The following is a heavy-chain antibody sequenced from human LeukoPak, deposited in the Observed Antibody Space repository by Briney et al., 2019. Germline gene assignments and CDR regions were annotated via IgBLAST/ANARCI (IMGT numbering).Heavy chain of an antibody. V-gene: IGHV4-61*02. Sequence: PSETLSLTCSVSGGSISSGRYYWTWIRQPAGKGLEWIGRLYSNDNTNYDPSLESRVSISVDTSKSQFYLQLTSVTAADTAVYFCAKGVVTDDYYMDVWGKGITVIVSS. CDR2: LYSNDNT. CDR1: GGSISSGRYY. CDR3: AKGVVTDDYYMDV. J-gene: IGHJ6*03. D-gene: IGHD2-21*02.